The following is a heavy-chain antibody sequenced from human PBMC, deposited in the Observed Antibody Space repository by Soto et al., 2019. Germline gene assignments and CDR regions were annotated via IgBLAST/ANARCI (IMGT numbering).Heavy chain of an antibody. CDR1: GFTFGRYA. J-gene: IGHJ2*01. CDR2: VRWESGSL. CDR3: ARGLLTSGDFRGFFDL. V-gene: IGHV3-9*01. D-gene: IGHD2-21*02. Sequence: EVQLVESGGGMVQPGRSLRLSCAASGFTFGRYAFHWVRQAPGKGLEWVSGVRWESGSLGYADSVKGRFTISRDDAKSSLYLQMDSLSPEDTALYYCARGLLTSGDFRGFFDLWGRGALVTVSS.